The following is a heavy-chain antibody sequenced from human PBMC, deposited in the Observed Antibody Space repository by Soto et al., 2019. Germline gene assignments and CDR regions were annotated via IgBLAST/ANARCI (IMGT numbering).Heavy chain of an antibody. CDR3: ASVETQRYYYGMDV. D-gene: IGHD2-15*01. Sequence: QVQLVQSGAEVKKPGSSVKVSCKASGGTFSSYAISWVRQAPGQGLEWMGGIIPIFGTADYAQKFQGRVTITADESTSTASMELSSLRPEDTAVYYCASVETQRYYYGMDVWGQGTTVTVSS. J-gene: IGHJ6*02. V-gene: IGHV1-69*12. CDR1: GGTFSSYA. CDR2: IIPIFGTA.